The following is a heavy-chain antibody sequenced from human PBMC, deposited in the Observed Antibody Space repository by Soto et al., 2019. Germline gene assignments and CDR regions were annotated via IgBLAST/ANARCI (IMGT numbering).Heavy chain of an antibody. D-gene: IGHD6-19*01. CDR3: AKNMYSRGWLAYFDN. Sequence: QVQVVESGGGVVQPGRSLRLSCAASGFIFSGYGMHWVRQAPGKGLEWVAVISYDGSDRYYVNSVKGRFTISRDNSNNTLDLQMNSKKPDDTAVYYTAKNMYSRGWLAYFDNWGQGTMVTVSS. CDR2: ISYDGSDR. CDR1: GFIFSGYG. V-gene: IGHV3-30*18. J-gene: IGHJ4*02.